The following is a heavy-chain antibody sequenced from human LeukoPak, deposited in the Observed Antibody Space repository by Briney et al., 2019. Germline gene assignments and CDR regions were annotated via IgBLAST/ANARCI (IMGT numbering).Heavy chain of an antibody. CDR2: IKQDGSEK. J-gene: IGHJ4*02. CDR1: GFALSSYW. D-gene: IGHD3-10*01. Sequence: GGSLRLSCAASGFALSSYWMSWVRQAPGKGLEWVANIKQDGSEKYYVDSVKGRFTISRDNAKNSVHLQMNSLRAEDTAVYYCAKDSSGAIGDYFDYWGQGTLVTVSS. V-gene: IGHV3-7*01. CDR3: AKDSSGAIGDYFDY.